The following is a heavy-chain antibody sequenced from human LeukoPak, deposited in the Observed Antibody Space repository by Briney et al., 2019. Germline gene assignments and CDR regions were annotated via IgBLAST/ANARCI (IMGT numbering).Heavy chain of an antibody. J-gene: IGHJ4*02. Sequence: GGSLRLSCAASGFTFSSYAMSWVRQAPGKGLEWVSAISGSGGSTYYADSVKGRFTISRDNSKNTLYLQMNSLRAEDTAVYYCAKDPYYDFWRGYSYYFDYWGQGTLVTVSS. D-gene: IGHD3-3*01. CDR3: AKDPYYDFWRGYSYYFDY. CDR2: ISGSGGST. V-gene: IGHV3-23*01. CDR1: GFTFSSYA.